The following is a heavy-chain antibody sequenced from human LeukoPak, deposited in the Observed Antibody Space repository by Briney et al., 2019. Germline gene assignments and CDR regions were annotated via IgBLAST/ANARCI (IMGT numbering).Heavy chain of an antibody. Sequence: ASVKVSCKASGYTFTGYYMHWVRHPPGQGLELMGWINPNSGGTNYAHKFQGRVTMTRATSISTAYMELSRLRSDDTAVYYCAREAMAGFYYFDYWGQGTLVTVSS. J-gene: IGHJ4*02. D-gene: IGHD5-18*01. V-gene: IGHV1-2*07. CDR1: GYTFTGYY. CDR3: AREAMAGFYYFDY. CDR2: INPNSGGT.